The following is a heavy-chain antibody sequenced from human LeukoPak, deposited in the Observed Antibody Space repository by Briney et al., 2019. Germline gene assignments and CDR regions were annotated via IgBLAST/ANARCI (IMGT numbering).Heavy chain of an antibody. V-gene: IGHV3-23*01. J-gene: IGHJ4*02. CDR1: GFAFTRYS. CDR3: AKDLMGNRIFDF. D-gene: IGHD2/OR15-2a*01. CDR2: ISTSGGGT. Sequence: GGSLRLSCAASGFAFTRYSMSWVRQAPGKVLEWVSAISTSGGGTYYADSVKGRFIISRDNSKNTLYLQLNSLRAEDTAIYFCAKDLMGNRIFDFWGQGTLVTVSS.